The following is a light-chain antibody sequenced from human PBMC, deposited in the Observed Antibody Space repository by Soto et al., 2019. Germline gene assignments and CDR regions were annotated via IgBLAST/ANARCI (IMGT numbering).Light chain of an antibody. CDR1: SSDVGGSNF. J-gene: IGLJ3*02. Sequence: QSALTQPRSLSGSPGQSVTISCTGSSSDVGGSNFVSWYQQHPVKAPKLVIYDVTKRPSGVPDRFSGSKSGNTASLPISGLQAEDEADYYCCSYAGNSLWVFGGGTKVTVL. V-gene: IGLV2-11*01. CDR3: CSYAGNSLWV. CDR2: DVT.